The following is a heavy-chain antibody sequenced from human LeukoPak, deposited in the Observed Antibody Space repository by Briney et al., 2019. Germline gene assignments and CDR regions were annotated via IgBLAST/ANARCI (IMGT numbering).Heavy chain of an antibody. CDR2: IYTRGST. CDR1: GGSINNYY. D-gene: IGHD3-3*01. Sequence: SGTLCLTCTVSGGSINNYYWSWIRQPAGKGLEWIGRIYTRGSTNYNPSLKSRVTMSADTSKNHFSLKLSSVTAADTAVYYCARGRFCSADICSGGDAFDIWGQGTMVSVSS. CDR3: ARGRFCSADICSGGDAFDI. J-gene: IGHJ3*02. V-gene: IGHV4-4*07.